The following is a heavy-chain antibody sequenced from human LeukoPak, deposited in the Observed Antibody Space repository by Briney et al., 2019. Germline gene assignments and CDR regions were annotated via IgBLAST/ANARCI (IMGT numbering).Heavy chain of an antibody. Sequence: GASVKVSCKASGYTFTSYGISWVRQAPGQGLEWMGWISAYNGNTNYAQKLQGRVTMTTDTSTSTAYMELRSLRSDDTAVYYCARDLRVWSGSLQLRMSDYWGQGTLVTVSS. V-gene: IGHV1-18*01. J-gene: IGHJ4*02. CDR1: GYTFTSYG. CDR2: ISAYNGNT. CDR3: ARDLRVWSGSLQLRMSDY. D-gene: IGHD1-26*01.